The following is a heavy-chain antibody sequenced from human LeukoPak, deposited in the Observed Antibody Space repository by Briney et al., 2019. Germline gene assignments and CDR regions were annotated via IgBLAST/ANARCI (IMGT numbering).Heavy chain of an antibody. CDR3: ARSYDYYMDV. D-gene: IGHD2-2*01. CDR1: GGSISSYY. J-gene: IGHJ6*03. Sequence: PSETLSLTCTVSGGSISSYYWNWIRQPPGKGLEWIGYIYYSGSTNYNPSLKSRVTISVDTSKNQFSLKVGSVTAADTAVYYCARSYDYYMDVWGKGTTVTVSS. CDR2: IYYSGST. V-gene: IGHV4-59*01.